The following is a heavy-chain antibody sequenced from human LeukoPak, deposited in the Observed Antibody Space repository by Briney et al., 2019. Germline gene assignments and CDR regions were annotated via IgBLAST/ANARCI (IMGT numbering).Heavy chain of an antibody. CDR2: ISYDGSSK. V-gene: IGHV3-30*18. J-gene: IGHJ4*02. D-gene: IGHD3-22*01. Sequence: GGSLRLSCAASGFTFRSYGMHWVRQAPGKGLEWVAVISYDGSSKYYADSVKGRFTISRDNSKNTLYLQMNSLRAEDTALYYCAKDIVIYYDSSGSIGYWGQGTLVTVSS. CDR1: GFTFRSYG. CDR3: AKDIVIYYDSSGSIGY.